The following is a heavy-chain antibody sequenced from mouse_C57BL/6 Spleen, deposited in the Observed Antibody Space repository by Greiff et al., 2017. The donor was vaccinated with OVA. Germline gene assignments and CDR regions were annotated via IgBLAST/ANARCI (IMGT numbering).Heavy chain of an antibody. CDR3: ARGRGRYFDY. J-gene: IGHJ2*01. V-gene: IGHV1-61*01. CDR2: IYPSDSET. CDR1: GYTFTSYR. Sequence: QVQLKQPGAELVRPGSSVKLSCKASGYTFTSYRMDWVKQRPGQGLEWIGNIYPSDSETHYNQKFKDKATLTVDKSSSTAYMQLSSLTSEDSAVYYCARGRGRYFDYWGQGTTLTVSS. D-gene: IGHD3-3*01.